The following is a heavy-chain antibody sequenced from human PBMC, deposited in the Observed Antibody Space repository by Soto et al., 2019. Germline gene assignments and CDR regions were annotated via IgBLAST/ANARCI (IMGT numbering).Heavy chain of an antibody. D-gene: IGHD2-15*01. V-gene: IGHV1-2*04. CDR3: ARARGGYCSGGSCYERGPYYYYYGMDV. Sequence: ASVKVSCKASGYTFTGYYMHWVRQAPGQGXEWMGWINPNSGGTNYAQKFQGWVTMTRDTSISTAYMELSRLRSDDTAVYYCARARGGYCSGGSCYERGPYYYYYGMDVWGQGTTVTVSS. CDR1: GYTFTGYY. J-gene: IGHJ6*02. CDR2: INPNSGGT.